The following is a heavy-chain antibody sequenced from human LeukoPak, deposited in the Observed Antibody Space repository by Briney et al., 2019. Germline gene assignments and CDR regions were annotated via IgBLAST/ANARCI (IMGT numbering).Heavy chain of an antibody. CDR3: AKEGREIGYCSSTSCYYFDY. V-gene: IGHV3-43*01. Sequence: GGSLRLSCAASGFTFDDYTMHWVRQAPGKGLEWVSLISWDGGSTYYADSVKGRFTISRGNSKNSLYLQMNSLRTEDTALYYCAKEGREIGYCSSTSCYYFDYWGQGTLVTVSS. CDR1: GFTFDDYT. D-gene: IGHD2-2*01. CDR2: ISWDGGST. J-gene: IGHJ4*02.